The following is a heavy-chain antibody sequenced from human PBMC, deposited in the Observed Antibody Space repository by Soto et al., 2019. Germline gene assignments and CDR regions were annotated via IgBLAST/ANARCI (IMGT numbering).Heavy chain of an antibody. D-gene: IGHD2-2*01. CDR1: GGSVSASNW. J-gene: IGHJ5*02. V-gene: IGHV4-4*02. CDR2: IYHSGNT. Sequence: SETLSLTCTVSGGSVSASNWWTWFRQPPEKVLEWIGEIYHSGNTNYNPSLKSRVTISVDKSKNQFSLKLSSVTAADTAVYYCARRVGYCTDTSCFNWFDPWGRGTLVTV. CDR3: ARRVGYCTDTSCFNWFDP.